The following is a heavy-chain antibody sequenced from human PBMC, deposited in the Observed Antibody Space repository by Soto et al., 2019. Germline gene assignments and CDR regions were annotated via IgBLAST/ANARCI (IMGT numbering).Heavy chain of an antibody. Sequence: GGSLRLSCAASGFTLSSYAMSWVRQAPGKGLEWVSAISGSGGSTYYADSVKGRFTISRDNSKNTLYLQMNSLRAEDTAVYYCAKGYSSSWFVLDYWGQGTLVTVSS. J-gene: IGHJ4*02. CDR1: GFTLSSYA. CDR2: ISGSGGST. V-gene: IGHV3-23*01. D-gene: IGHD6-13*01. CDR3: AKGYSSSWFVLDY.